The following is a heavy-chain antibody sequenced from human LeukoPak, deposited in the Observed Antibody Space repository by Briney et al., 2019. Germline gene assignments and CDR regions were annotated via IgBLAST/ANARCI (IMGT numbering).Heavy chain of an antibody. CDR2: INHSGST. CDR3: ARGGLGLRKSMIVAEIGLY. J-gene: IGHJ4*02. Sequence: PSETLSLTCTVSGGSISSGGYYWSWIRQPPGKGLEWIGEINHSGSTNYNPSLKSRVTISVDTSKNQFSLKLSSVTAADTAVYYCARGGLGLRKSMIVAEIGLYWGQGTLVTVSS. D-gene: IGHD3-22*01. V-gene: IGHV4-39*07. CDR1: GGSISSGGYY.